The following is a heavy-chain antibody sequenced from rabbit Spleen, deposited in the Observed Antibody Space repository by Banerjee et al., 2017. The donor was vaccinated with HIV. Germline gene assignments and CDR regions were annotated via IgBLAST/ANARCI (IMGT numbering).Heavy chain of an antibody. CDR2: IYTGSSGST. Sequence: QSLEESGGGLVQPEGSLTLTCTASGFSFSSSYYMCWVRQAPGKGLEWIGCIYTGSSGSTYYASWAKGRFTISKTSSTTVTLQMTSLTAADTATYFCAREVDTYGYAAYADVTLRYFNLWGQGTLVTVS. CDR1: GFSFSSSYY. J-gene: IGHJ4*01. D-gene: IGHD6-1*01. V-gene: IGHV1S40*01. CDR3: AREVDTYGYAAYADVTLRYFNL.